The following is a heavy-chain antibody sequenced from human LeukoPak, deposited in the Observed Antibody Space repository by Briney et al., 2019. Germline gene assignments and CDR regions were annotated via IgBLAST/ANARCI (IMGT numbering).Heavy chain of an antibody. CDR2: IYYSGST. V-gene: IGHV4-39*07. CDR1: GGSISSSSYY. J-gene: IGHJ5*02. Sequence: PSETLSLTCTVSGGSISSSSYYWGWIRQPPGKGLEWIGSIYYSGSTYYNPSLMSRATISLDTSKNQFSLKLSSVTAADTAVYYCARFRGGYGGNSGWFDPWGQGALVTVSS. D-gene: IGHD4-23*01. CDR3: ARFRGGYGGNSGWFDP.